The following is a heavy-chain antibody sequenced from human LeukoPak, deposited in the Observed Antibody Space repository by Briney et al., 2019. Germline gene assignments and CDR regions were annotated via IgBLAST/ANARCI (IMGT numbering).Heavy chain of an antibody. J-gene: IGHJ4*02. Sequence: NASGPTLVNPAPTLTLTCTFSGFSFTTSGVGVGWIRQPPGKALEWLAVIYWNGDQRYSPSLTSRLTITKDSSKNQVVLTMTNMDPVDTATYYSIHGSGNCGGDCSAYWGQGTLVTVSS. CDR2: IYWNGDQ. V-gene: IGHV2-5*01. CDR3: IHGSGNCGGDCSAY. CDR1: GFSFTTSGVG. D-gene: IGHD2-21*02.